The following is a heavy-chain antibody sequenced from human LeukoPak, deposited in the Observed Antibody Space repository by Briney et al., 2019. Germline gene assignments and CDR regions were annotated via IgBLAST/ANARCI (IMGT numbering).Heavy chain of an antibody. CDR1: GFTFSSYW. J-gene: IGHJ3*02. V-gene: IGHV3-7*01. CDR2: IKQDGSEK. D-gene: IGHD3-3*01. CDR3: ARVSSITIFGVVIDDAFDI. Sequence: GRSLRLSCAASGFTFSSYWMSWVRQAPGKGLEWVANIKQDGSEKYYVDSVKGRFTISRDNAKNSLYLQMNSLRAEDTAVYYCARVSSITIFGVVIDDAFDIWGQGTMVTVSS.